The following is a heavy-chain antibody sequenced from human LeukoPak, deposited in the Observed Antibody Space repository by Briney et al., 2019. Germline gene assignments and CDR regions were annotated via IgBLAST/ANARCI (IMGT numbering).Heavy chain of an antibody. V-gene: IGHV4-34*01. CDR1: GASISGYY. J-gene: IGHJ6*03. D-gene: IGHD3-10*01. CDR3: ARLTKNDSGTYRFGKKKRGYMDV. Sequence: SETLSLTCTVSGASISGYYWSWIRQPPGKGLEWIGEMNHSGSTNYNPSLKSRVTISVDTSKNQFSLKLSSVTAADTAVYYCARLTKNDSGTYRFGKKKRGYMDVWGKGTTVTISS. CDR2: MNHSGST.